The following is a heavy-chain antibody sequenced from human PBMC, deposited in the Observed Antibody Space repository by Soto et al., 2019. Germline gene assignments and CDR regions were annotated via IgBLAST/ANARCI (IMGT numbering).Heavy chain of an antibody. J-gene: IGHJ4*02. CDR3: ARRSYDNSGYYYVDY. CDR1: GDSITSSNKY. Sequence: QLHLQESGPGLVKPSETLSLTCTVSGDSITSSNKYWGWARQPPGKGLEWIGSTYYRGSAYYSPSLRSRVTISIDSSENQRSLKLSSVPAADTAVYYCARRSYDNSGYYYVDYWGQGTLVTVSS. CDR2: TYYRGSA. V-gene: IGHV4-39*01. D-gene: IGHD3-22*01.